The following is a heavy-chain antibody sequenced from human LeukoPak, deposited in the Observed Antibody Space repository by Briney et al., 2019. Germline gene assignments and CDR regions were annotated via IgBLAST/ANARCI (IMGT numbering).Heavy chain of an antibody. CDR2: IIPIFGTA. Sequence: ASVKVSCKASGGTFSSYAISWVRQAPGQGLEWMGGIIPIFGTANYAQKFQGRVTITADESTSTAYMELRSLRSDDTAVYYCARDPLDRRPTGPIDYWGQGTLVTVSS. CDR1: GGTFSSYA. V-gene: IGHV1-69*01. J-gene: IGHJ4*02. CDR3: ARDPLDRRPTGPIDY. D-gene: IGHD2-2*03.